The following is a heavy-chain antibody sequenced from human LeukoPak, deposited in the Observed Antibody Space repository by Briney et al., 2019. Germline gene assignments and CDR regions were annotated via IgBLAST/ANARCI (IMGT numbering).Heavy chain of an antibody. V-gene: IGHV1-18*01. CDR2: ISAYNGNT. Sequence: ASVKVSCKASGYTFTSYGISWVRQAPGQGLEWMGWISAYNGNTNYAQKLQGRVTMTTDTSTSTAYMELRSLRSDDTAVYYCARDESRGYYYDSSGYFWIYWGQGTLVTVSS. CDR1: GYTFTSYG. J-gene: IGHJ4*02. CDR3: ARDESRGYYYDSSGYFWIY. D-gene: IGHD3-22*01.